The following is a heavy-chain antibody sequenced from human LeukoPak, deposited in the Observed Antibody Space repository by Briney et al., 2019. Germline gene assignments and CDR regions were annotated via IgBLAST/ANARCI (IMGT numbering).Heavy chain of an antibody. CDR3: ARSASIGSVDY. CDR2: INQDGSAK. Sequence: PGGSLRLSCAASGFSFSTYWMSWVRQAPGKGLEWVANINQDGSAKYYVDSVTGRLTISRDNAENSLYLQMDSLRVEDTAVYYCARSASIGSVDYWGQGTLVIVSS. J-gene: IGHJ4*02. D-gene: IGHD3-10*01. CDR1: GFSFSTYW. V-gene: IGHV3-7*01.